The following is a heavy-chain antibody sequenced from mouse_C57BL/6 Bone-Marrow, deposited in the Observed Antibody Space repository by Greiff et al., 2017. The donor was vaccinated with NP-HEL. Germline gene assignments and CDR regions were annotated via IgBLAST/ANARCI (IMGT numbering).Heavy chain of an antibody. D-gene: IGHD1-1*01. CDR2: IDPSDSYT. CDR3: ARWENYYGSSYRYFDV. J-gene: IGHJ1*03. V-gene: IGHV1-50*01. Sequence: QVQLQQPGAELVKPGASVKLSCKASGYTFTSYWMQWVKQRPGQGLEWIGEIDPSDSYTNYNQKFKGKATLTVDTSSSTAYMQLSSLTSEDSAVYYCARWENYYGSSYRYFDVWGTGTTVTVSS. CDR1: GYTFTSYW.